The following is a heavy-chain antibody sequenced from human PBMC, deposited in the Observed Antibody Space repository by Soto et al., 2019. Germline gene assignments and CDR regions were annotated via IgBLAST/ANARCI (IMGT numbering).Heavy chain of an antibody. J-gene: IGHJ6*02. CDR3: ARAGYSSSQGDYFYGMDV. V-gene: IGHV3-30-3*01. D-gene: IGHD6-13*01. Sequence: QVQLVESGGGVVQPGRSLRLSCAASGFSFSAYTMHWVRQVPGKGLEWVAVISFGGNSKYYAESVKGRFTISRDNSDNTLYLQMNNLREDDTALYYCARAGYSSSQGDYFYGMDVWGQGTTVTVSS. CDR2: ISFGGNSK. CDR1: GFSFSAYT.